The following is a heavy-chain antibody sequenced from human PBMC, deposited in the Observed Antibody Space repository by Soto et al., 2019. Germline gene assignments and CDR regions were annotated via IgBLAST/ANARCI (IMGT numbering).Heavy chain of an antibody. CDR2: IIPIFGTA. Sequence: QVQLVQSGAEVKKPGSSVKVSCKASGGTFSSYAISWVRQAPGQGLEWMGGIIPIFGTANYAQKFQGRVTITADESTSTAYMGLSSLRSEDTAVDYCARVTSSWYSRPEKGMDVWGQGTTVTVSS. J-gene: IGHJ6*02. V-gene: IGHV1-69*12. D-gene: IGHD6-13*01. CDR1: GGTFSSYA. CDR3: ARVTSSWYSRPEKGMDV.